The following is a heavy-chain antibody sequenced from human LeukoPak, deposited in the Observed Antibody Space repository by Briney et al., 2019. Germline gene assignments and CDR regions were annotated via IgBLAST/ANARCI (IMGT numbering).Heavy chain of an antibody. CDR1: VGSLSGTSAA. Sequence: SQTLSLTSAISVGSLSGTSAASNSIRQPPSRCIEWLLMTYYRSNWNNDYSVSVKSRITINPDTSKNQFSLQLNSVTLEDTAVYYCARAYGGAIWFDYWGQGTLVTVSS. J-gene: IGHJ4*02. D-gene: IGHD3-10*01. CDR3: ARAYGGAIWFDY. V-gene: IGHV6-1*01. CDR2: TYYRSNWNN.